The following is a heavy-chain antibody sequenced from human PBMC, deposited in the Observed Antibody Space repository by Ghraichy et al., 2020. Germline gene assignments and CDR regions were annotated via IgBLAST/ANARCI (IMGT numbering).Heavy chain of an antibody. D-gene: IGHD5-12*01. CDR2: ISYDGSNK. Sequence: GGSLRLSCAASGFTFSSYGMHWVRQAPGKGLEWVAVISYDGSNKYYADSVKGRFTISRDNSKNTLYLQMNSLRAEDTAVYYCAKDEGSGYAFCRYWGQGTLVTVSS. J-gene: IGHJ4*02. V-gene: IGHV3-30*18. CDR1: GFTFSSYG. CDR3: AKDEGSGYAFCRY.